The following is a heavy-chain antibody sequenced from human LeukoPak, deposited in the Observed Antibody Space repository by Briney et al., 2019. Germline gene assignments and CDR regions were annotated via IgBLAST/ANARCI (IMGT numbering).Heavy chain of an antibody. CDR3: AKGRGTAVTSAANY. CDR1: GXTFSSYV. V-gene: IGHV3-23*01. J-gene: IGHJ4*02. Sequence: GGSLRLSWAASGXTFSSYVVSWVRQAPGKGLEWASSISGSGDNTYYADSVKDRFSISRHNSKTTVSLQMNSLRAEDTAVYYCAKGRGTAVTSAANYWGQGTLVTVSS. D-gene: IGHD4-17*01. CDR2: ISGSGDNT.